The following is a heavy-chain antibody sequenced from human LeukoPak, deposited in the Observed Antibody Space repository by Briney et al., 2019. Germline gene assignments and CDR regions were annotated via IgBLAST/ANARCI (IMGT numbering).Heavy chain of an antibody. Sequence: ASVKVSCKASGYTFTSYGISWVRQAPGQGLEWMGWISAYNGNTNYAQKLQGRVTMTTDTSTTTVYMEVRSLRSDDTAVYYCVRDLDKTMAARSLFESWGQGTLVTVSS. D-gene: IGHD5-18*01. J-gene: IGHJ4*02. CDR3: VRDLDKTMAARSLFES. CDR2: ISAYNGNT. CDR1: GYTFTSYG. V-gene: IGHV1-18*01.